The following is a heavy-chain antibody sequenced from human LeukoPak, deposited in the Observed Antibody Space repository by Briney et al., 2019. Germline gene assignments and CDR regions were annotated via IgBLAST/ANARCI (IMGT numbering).Heavy chain of an antibody. CDR3: ARDQEGFDY. Sequence: ASVKVSCKAPGYTFTSNYIHWVRQAPGQGLEWMGMIYPRDGSTSYAQKFQGRVTVTRDTSTNTVHMELSGLRSEDTAVYYCARDQEGFDYWGQGTLVTVSS. J-gene: IGHJ4*02. CDR1: GYTFTSNY. CDR2: IYPRDGST. V-gene: IGHV1-46*01.